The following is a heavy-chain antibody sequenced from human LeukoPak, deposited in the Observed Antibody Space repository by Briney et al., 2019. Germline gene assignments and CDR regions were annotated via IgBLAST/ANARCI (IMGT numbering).Heavy chain of an antibody. V-gene: IGHV1-2*02. J-gene: IGHJ3*02. CDR1: GYTFIGHY. Sequence: ASVNVSCKASGYTFIGHYMYWVRQAPGQGLEWMRWINPNSGDTNSAQNFQGRVTMTRDTSISTAYMELSRLTSDDTAVYYCARGSDDASDIWGQGTMVTVSS. CDR2: INPNSGDT. CDR3: ARGSDDASDI.